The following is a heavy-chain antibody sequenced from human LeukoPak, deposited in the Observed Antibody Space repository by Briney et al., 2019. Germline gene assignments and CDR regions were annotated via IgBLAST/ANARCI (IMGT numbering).Heavy chain of an antibody. CDR3: ARDLGLSAVAGYWYFDL. CDR1: GGTFSSYA. D-gene: IGHD6-19*01. CDR2: IIPIFGTA. V-gene: IGHV1-69*13. Sequence: SVKVSCKASGGTFSSYAISWVRQAPGQGLEWMGGIIPIFGTANYAQKFQGRVTIAADESTSTAYMELSSLRSEDTAVYYCARDLGLSAVAGYWYFDLWGRGTLVTVSS. J-gene: IGHJ2*01.